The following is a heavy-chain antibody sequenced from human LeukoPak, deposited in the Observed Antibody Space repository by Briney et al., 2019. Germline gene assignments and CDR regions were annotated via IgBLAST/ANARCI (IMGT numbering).Heavy chain of an antibody. J-gene: IGHJ4*02. CDR1: VFTFSTYW. D-gene: IGHD6-25*01. V-gene: IGHV3-7*01. CDR2: INQDGNEN. Sequence: GGSLRLSCAASVFTFSTYWMSWLRQAPGKGLEWVANINQDGNENYYVDSVKGRFTISRYNARSSLYLQMNSLRAEDTAVYYCARGLAAAGTGYWGQGTLVTVSS. CDR3: ARGLAAAGTGY.